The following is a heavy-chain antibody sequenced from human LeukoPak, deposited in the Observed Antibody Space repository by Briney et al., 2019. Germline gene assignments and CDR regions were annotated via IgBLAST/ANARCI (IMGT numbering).Heavy chain of an antibody. D-gene: IGHD4-23*01. J-gene: IGHJ4*02. CDR1: GFTFSDYS. CDR2: ISSSSSYI. Sequence: GGSLRLSCAASGFTFSDYSMNWVRQAPGKGLEWVSSISSSSSYIYYADSVKGRFTISRDNAKNSLYLQMNSLRAEDTAVYYCARVQTADYGGSEYWGQGTLVTVSS. CDR3: ARVQTADYGGSEY. V-gene: IGHV3-21*01.